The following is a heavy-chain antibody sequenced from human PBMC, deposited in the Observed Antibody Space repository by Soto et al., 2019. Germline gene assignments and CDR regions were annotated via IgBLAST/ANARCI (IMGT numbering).Heavy chain of an antibody. CDR3: ARDTNSLDP. CDR1: SYSINSGFF. D-gene: IGHD3-16*01. J-gene: IGHJ5*02. CDR2: IFHTGDT. Sequence: SETLSLTCSVSSYSINSGFFWGWIRQPPGKGLEWIGSIFHTGDTYYNPSLKSRITMSVDTSRNQFSLKLTSLTAADTAVYYCARDTNSLDPWGQGTLVTVSS. V-gene: IGHV4-38-2*02.